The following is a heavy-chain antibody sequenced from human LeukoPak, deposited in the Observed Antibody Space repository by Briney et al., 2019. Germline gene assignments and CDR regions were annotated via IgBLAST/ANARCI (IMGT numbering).Heavy chain of an antibody. CDR1: GGSISSGDYY. CDR3: ASYSSSWAWWAFDI. V-gene: IGHV4-30-4*01. CDR2: IYYSGST. J-gene: IGHJ3*02. D-gene: IGHD6-13*01. Sequence: ASETLSLTCTVSGGSISSGDYYWSWIRQPPGKGLEWIGYIYYSGSTYYNPSLKSRVTISVDTSKNQFSLKLSSVTAADTAVYYCASYSSSWAWWAFDIWGQGTMVTVSS.